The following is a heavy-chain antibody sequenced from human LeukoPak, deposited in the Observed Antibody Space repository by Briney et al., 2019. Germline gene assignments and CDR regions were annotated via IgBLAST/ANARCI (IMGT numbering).Heavy chain of an antibody. D-gene: IGHD3-9*01. CDR3: ARDRERYFDWLPTFDYYGMDV. V-gene: IGHV4-59*01. J-gene: IGHJ6*02. CDR2: IYYSGST. Sequence: SETLSLTCTVSGGSISSYYWSWIRQPPGKGLEWIGYIYYSGSTNHNPSLKSRVTISVDTSKNQFSLKLSSVTAADTAVYYCARDRERYFDWLPTFDYYGMDVWGQGTTVTVSS. CDR1: GGSISSYY.